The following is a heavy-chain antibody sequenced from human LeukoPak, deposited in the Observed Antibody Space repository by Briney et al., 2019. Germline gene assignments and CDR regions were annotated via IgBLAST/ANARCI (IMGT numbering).Heavy chain of an antibody. CDR3: ARGVVVVAAIDGWFDP. Sequence: PGGSLRLSCAASGFTFSSYGMHWVRQAPGKGLEWVAVTSNDGSNKYYADSVKGRFTISRDNAKNSLYLQMNSLRAEDTAVYYCARGVVVVAAIDGWFDPWGQGTLVTVSS. J-gene: IGHJ5*02. V-gene: IGHV3-30*03. D-gene: IGHD2-15*01. CDR2: TSNDGSNK. CDR1: GFTFSSYG.